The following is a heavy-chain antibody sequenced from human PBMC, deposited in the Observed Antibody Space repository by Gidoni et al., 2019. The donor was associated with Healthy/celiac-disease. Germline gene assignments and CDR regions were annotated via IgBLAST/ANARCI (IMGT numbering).Heavy chain of an antibody. CDR2: IISRGSTI. V-gene: IGHV3-48*03. D-gene: IGHD3-10*01. CDR3: ARDLGITYGSGTRPYYYGMDG. Sequence: EVQLVELGGGLGQPGGFLRLSCAASGFNFSRCAMTWVRLAPGKGLEWVADIISRGSTIYYAYSVQGRFTISRDNAKNSLYLQMNSLRADDTAVDYCARDLGITYGSGTRPYYYGMDGWGQGTTVTVSS. J-gene: IGHJ6*02. CDR1: GFNFSRCA.